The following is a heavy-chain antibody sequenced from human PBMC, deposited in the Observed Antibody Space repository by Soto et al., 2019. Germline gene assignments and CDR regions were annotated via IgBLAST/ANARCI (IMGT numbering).Heavy chain of an antibody. CDR1: GFTFSSYA. D-gene: IGHD3-22*01. Sequence: EVQLLESGRGLVQPGGSLRLSCAASGFTFSSYAMSWVRQAPGKGLEWVSAISGSGGSTYYADSVKGRFTISRDNSKNTLYLQMNSLRAEDTAVYYCARSASYYDSSGPGRNYWGQGTLVTVSS. CDR3: ARSASYYDSSGPGRNY. V-gene: IGHV3-23*01. CDR2: ISGSGGST. J-gene: IGHJ4*02.